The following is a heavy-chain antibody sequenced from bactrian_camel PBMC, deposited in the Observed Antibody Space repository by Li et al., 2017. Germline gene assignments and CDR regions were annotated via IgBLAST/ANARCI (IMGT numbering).Heavy chain of an antibody. D-gene: IGHD3*01. Sequence: HVQLVESGGGSAQAGGSLTLSCSFSGSDPYHTYSGRCIAWFRQRPEKEREGLAGISAGNGPTFYADSVKGRFTISKNNVQNILYLQMDSLVPADTATYYCVADLSCQTTTERLGVMRNGRRPSCNYWGQGTQVTVS. V-gene: IGHV3S1*01. CDR2: ISAGNGPT. CDR1: GSDPYHTYSGRC. CDR3: VADLSCQTTTERLGVMRNGRRPSCNY. J-gene: IGHJ4*01.